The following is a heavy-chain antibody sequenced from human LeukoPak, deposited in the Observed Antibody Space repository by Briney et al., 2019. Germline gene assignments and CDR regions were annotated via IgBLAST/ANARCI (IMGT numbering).Heavy chain of an antibody. CDR2: ISAYNGNT. V-gene: IGHV1-18*01. CDR1: GYTFTSYG. Sequence: ASVKVSCKASGYTFTSYGISWVRQAPGQGLEWMGWISAYNGNTNYAQKLQGRVTMTTDTSTSTAYMELRSLRSDDTAVYYCARVRDSSGWYYLDYWGQGTLVTVSS. D-gene: IGHD6-19*01. CDR3: ARVRDSSGWYYLDY. J-gene: IGHJ4*01.